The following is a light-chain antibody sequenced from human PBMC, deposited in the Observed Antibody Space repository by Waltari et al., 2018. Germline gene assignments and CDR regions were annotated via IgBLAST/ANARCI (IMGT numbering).Light chain of an antibody. CDR3: QQYDKYWT. J-gene: IGKJ1*01. CDR2: RAS. Sequence: DIQMTQSPSTLSASVGDRVTITCRASQSITNWLAWYQQKPGKAPKLLIYRASNLESGAPSRFSGSGSGTEFTLTISSLQPDDFATYYCQQYDKYWTFGQGTKVEIK. V-gene: IGKV1-5*03. CDR1: QSITNW.